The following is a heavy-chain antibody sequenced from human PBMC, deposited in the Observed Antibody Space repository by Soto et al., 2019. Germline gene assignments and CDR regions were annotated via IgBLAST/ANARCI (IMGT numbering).Heavy chain of an antibody. J-gene: IGHJ4*02. Sequence: GGSLRLSCAASGFTFSSYGMHWVRQAPGKGLEWVAVISYDGSNKYYADSVKGRFTISRDNSKNTLYLQMNSLRAEDTAVYYCAKSVGATTTYFDYWGQGTLVTVSS. CDR1: GFTFSSYG. D-gene: IGHD1-26*01. V-gene: IGHV3-30*18. CDR3: AKSVGATTTYFDY. CDR2: ISYDGSNK.